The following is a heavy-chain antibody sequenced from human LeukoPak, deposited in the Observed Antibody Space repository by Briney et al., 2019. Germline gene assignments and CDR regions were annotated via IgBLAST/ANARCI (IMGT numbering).Heavy chain of an antibody. J-gene: IGHJ5*02. CDR2: IYSDGRT. V-gene: IGHV3-53*01. CDR1: GFAVSSNY. Sequence: GGSLRLSCAASGFAVSSNYMSWVRQAPGKGLEWVSGIYSDGRTYHADSVKGRFTISRDNSKNILYLQMNSLRAEDTAVYYCARGPTSVTWGQGTLVTVSS. D-gene: IGHD4-23*01. CDR3: ARGPTSVT.